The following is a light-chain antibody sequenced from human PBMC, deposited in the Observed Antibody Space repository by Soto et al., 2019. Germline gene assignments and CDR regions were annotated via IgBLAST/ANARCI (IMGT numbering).Light chain of an antibody. CDR3: SSYTSSSTLSV. Sequence: QSALTQPASVSGSPGQSITISCTGTSSYVGGYNYVSWYQQHPGKAPKLMIYDVSNRPSGVSNRFSGSKSGNTASLTISGLQAEDEADYYCSSYTSSSTLSVFGTGTKVTVL. V-gene: IGLV2-14*01. J-gene: IGLJ1*01. CDR1: SSYVGGYNY. CDR2: DVS.